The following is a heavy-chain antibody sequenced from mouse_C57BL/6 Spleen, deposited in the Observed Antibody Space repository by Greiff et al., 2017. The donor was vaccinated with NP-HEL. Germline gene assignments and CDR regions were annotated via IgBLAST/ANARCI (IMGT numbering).Heavy chain of an antibody. V-gene: IGHV5-17*01. Sequence: EVNLVDSGGGLVKPGGSLKLSCAASGFTFSDYGMHWVRQAPEKGLEWVAYISSGSSTIYYADTVKGRFTISRDNAKNTLFLQMTSLRSEDTAMYYCARGGSNPYFDYWGQGTTLTVSS. CDR1: GFTFSDYG. J-gene: IGHJ2*01. D-gene: IGHD2-5*01. CDR2: ISSGSSTI. CDR3: ARGGSNPYFDY.